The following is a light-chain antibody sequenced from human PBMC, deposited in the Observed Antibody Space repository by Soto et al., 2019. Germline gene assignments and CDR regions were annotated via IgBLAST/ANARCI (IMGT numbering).Light chain of an antibody. CDR3: QQYNNWPWT. CDR1: QSVSIY. Sequence: EIVLAQSPATLSLSPGERATLSCRASQSVSIYLAWYQQKPGQAPRLLIYDASNRATGIPARFSGSGSGTEFTLTISSVQSEDFAVYYCQQYNNWPWTFGQGTKVDIK. J-gene: IGKJ1*01. V-gene: IGKV3-11*01. CDR2: DAS.